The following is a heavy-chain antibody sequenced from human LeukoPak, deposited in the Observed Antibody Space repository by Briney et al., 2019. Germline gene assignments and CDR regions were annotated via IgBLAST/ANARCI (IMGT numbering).Heavy chain of an antibody. D-gene: IGHD3-10*01. Sequence: GGSLRLSCAASGFTFSDYYMSWIRQAPGKGLEWVSYISSSGSTIYYADSVKGRFTISRDNAKNSLYLQMNSLRAEDTAVYYCSRCYGSGSYRQYYFDYWGQGTLVTVSS. V-gene: IGHV3-11*01. CDR3: SRCYGSGSYRQYYFDY. CDR1: GFTFSDYY. CDR2: ISSSGSTI. J-gene: IGHJ4*02.